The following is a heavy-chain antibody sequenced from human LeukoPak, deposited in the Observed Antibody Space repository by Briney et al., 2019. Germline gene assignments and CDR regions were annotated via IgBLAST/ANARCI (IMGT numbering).Heavy chain of an antibody. Sequence: SETLSLTCNVSGGSLSSGDYYWSWIRQPPGKGLEWIGYIYYSGSTYYNPSLKSRVTISIDTSKNQFSLKLISATAADTAVYYCARDSGYGDSYWGLGTLVTVSS. CDR2: IYYSGST. J-gene: IGHJ4*02. CDR1: GGSLSSGDYY. V-gene: IGHV4-30-4*01. D-gene: IGHD4-17*01. CDR3: ARDSGYGDSY.